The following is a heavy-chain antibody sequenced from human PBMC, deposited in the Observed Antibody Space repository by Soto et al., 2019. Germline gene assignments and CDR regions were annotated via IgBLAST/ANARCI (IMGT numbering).Heavy chain of an antibody. D-gene: IGHD1-26*01. J-gene: IGHJ4*02. CDR2: IRKETNGYST. CDR1: GFSFSDHY. V-gene: IGHV3-72*01. CDR3: ARGGSYRPFDY. Sequence: DVQLVQSGGGLVQPGGSLRLSCVGSGFSFSDHYMDWVRQAPGKGLEWVARIRKETNGYSTQYAASVKGRFTISRDDSKNSVYSQVNSLNTDDTAVYYRARGGSYRPFDYWGQGTLVTVSS.